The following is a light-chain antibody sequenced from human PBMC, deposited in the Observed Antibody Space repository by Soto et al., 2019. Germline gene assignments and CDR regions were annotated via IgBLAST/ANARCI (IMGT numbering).Light chain of an antibody. J-gene: IGLJ2*01. CDR2: EVT. CDR3: SSYTSTNHVV. CDR1: SSDVGGYNY. Sequence: QSVLTQPASVSGSPGQSITISCTGTSSDVGGYNYVSWYQQHPGKAPKLVIYEVTKRPSGVSNRFSGSKSGNTASLTISGIQAEDETDYYCSSYTSTNHVVFGGGTQLTVL. V-gene: IGLV2-14*01.